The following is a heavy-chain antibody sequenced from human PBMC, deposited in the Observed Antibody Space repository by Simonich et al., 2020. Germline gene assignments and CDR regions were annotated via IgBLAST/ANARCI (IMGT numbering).Heavy chain of an antibody. V-gene: IGHV1-8*03. J-gene: IGHJ4*02. D-gene: IGHD3-16*01. CDR1: GYTFTSYD. CDR2: MKPNSGNK. CDR3: ARERGGMSQRYVDY. Sequence: QVQLVQSGAEVKTPGASVKVSCKASGYTFTSYDINWVRQATGQGLEWMGWMKPNSGNKGYAKKFQGRVTITRNTSISTAYMELSSLSSKDTAVHDCARERGGMSQRYVDYWGQGTLVTLSS.